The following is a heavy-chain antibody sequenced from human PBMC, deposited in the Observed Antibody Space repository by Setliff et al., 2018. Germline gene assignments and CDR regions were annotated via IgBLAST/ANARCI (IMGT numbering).Heavy chain of an antibody. CDR3: AKDRSGSYKYFFDH. V-gene: IGHV3-30*18. CDR1: GFAFSNHG. J-gene: IGHJ4*02. CDR2: ISHDGSSK. D-gene: IGHD1-26*01. Sequence: GGSLRLSCAASGFAFSNHGIHWVRQAPGKGLEWVALISHDGSSKSYADSVKGRVTISRDNSRNTLYLQMNDLRPEDTAMYYCAKDRSGSYKYFFDHWGQGTLVTVSS.